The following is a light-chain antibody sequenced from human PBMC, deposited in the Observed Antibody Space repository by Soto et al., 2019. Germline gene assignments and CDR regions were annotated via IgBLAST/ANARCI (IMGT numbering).Light chain of an antibody. V-gene: IGKV1-39*01. CDR1: QSISSY. Sequence: DIQMTQSPSSLSASVGDRVTTTCRASQSISSYLNWYQQKPGKAPNLLIYTAFSLQSGVPSRFSGSGSGTDFSLTVSSLQPEDFATYYCQQGYSTPITFGQGTRLEIK. J-gene: IGKJ5*01. CDR2: TAF. CDR3: QQGYSTPIT.